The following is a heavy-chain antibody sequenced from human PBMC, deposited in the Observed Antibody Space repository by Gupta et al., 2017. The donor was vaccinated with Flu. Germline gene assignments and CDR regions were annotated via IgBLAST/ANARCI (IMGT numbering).Heavy chain of an antibody. Sequence: QVQLQQWGAGLLKPSETLSLTCAVYGGSFSGYYWSWIRQPPGKGLEWIGEINHSGSTNYNPALKSRVTISVDTSKNQFSLKLSSVTAADTAVYYFAKDYTIFFRAFDIWGQGTMVTVSS. CDR2: INHSGST. D-gene: IGHD3-3*01. V-gene: IGHV4-34*01. J-gene: IGHJ3*02. CDR1: GGSFSGYY. CDR3: AKDYTIFFRAFDI.